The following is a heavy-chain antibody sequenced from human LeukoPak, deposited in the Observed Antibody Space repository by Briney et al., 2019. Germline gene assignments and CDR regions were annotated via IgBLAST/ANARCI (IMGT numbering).Heavy chain of an antibody. Sequence: GGSLRLSCAASGFTFNDYAMTWVRHAPGKGLEWVSSISGSGGSTYYADSVKGRCTISRDNSKNTLYLQMNSLRAGDTAVYYCAISTRDIVATVAGFDYWGQGTLVTVSS. V-gene: IGHV3-23*01. D-gene: IGHD5-12*01. CDR2: ISGSGGST. J-gene: IGHJ4*02. CDR1: GFTFNDYA. CDR3: AISTRDIVATVAGFDY.